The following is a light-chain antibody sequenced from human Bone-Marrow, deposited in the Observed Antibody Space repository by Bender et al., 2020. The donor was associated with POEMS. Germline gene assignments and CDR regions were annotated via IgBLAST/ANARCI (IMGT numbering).Light chain of an antibody. V-gene: IGLV1-47*01. CDR2: RNN. J-gene: IGLJ3*02. CDR3: QSYDNSLGGWV. Sequence: QSVLTQPPSASGTPGQRVTISCSGSSSNIGSDYVYWFQQLPGTAPKLVINRNNQRPSGVPDRFSGSKSGTSASLAISGLQAEDEGDYYCQSYDNSLGGWVFGGGTKLTVL. CDR1: SSNIGSDY.